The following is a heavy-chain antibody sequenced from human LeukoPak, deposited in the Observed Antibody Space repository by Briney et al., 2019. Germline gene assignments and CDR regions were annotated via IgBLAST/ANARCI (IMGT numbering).Heavy chain of an antibody. CDR2: IIPIFGTA. CDR3: ARESGIVVVPAAAFDI. D-gene: IGHD2-2*01. Sequence: SVKASCKASGGTFSSYAISWVRQALGQGLEWMGGIIPIFGTANYAQKFQGRVTITADESTSTAYMELSSLRSEDTAVYYCARESGIVVVPAAAFDIWGQGTMVTVSS. CDR1: GGTFSSYA. V-gene: IGHV1-69*13. J-gene: IGHJ3*02.